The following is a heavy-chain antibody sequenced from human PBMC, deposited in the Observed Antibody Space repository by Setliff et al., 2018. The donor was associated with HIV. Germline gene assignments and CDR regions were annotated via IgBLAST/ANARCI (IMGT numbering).Heavy chain of an antibody. D-gene: IGHD6-19*01. CDR1: GGSFSDYY. CDR2: INQSGYT. J-gene: IGHJ6*03. CDR3: VRVNSGWFRGYYHYYHMDV. V-gene: IGHV4-34*01. Sequence: SSETLSLTCAVYGGSFSDYYWGWIRQPPGKGLEWIGEINQSGYTKYTPSLKSRVTISLDTSNKQLSLKLTSVTAADTAVYYCVRVNSGWFRGYYHYYHMDVWGKGTTVTVSS.